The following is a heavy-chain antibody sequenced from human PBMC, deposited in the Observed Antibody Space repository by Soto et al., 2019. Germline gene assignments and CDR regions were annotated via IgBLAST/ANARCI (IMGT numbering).Heavy chain of an antibody. J-gene: IGHJ6*02. V-gene: IGHV1-69*02. CDR1: GGTFSSYT. D-gene: IGHD3-10*01. CDR3: AGMVRGVIGYYYYGMDV. Sequence: QVQLVQSGAEVKKPGSSVKVSCKASGGTFSSYTISWVRQAPGQGLEWMGRIIPILGIANYAQKFQGRVTITADKSTSTAYMVLSSLRSEDSAVYYCAGMVRGVIGYYYYGMDVWGQGTTVTVSS. CDR2: IIPILGIA.